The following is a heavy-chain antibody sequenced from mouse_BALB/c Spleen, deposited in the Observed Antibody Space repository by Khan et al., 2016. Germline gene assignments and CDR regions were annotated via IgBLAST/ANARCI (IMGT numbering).Heavy chain of an antibody. D-gene: IGHD3-3*01. Sequence: IQLVQSGAELVKPGASVKLSCTASGFNIKDTYMHWVKQRPEQGLEWIGRIDPANGNTKYDPKFQGKATITADTSSNTAYLQLSSLTSEDTAVXYCARGDPYYAMDYWGQGTSVTVSS. CDR3: ARGDPYYAMDY. CDR1: GFNIKDTY. J-gene: IGHJ4*01. CDR2: IDPANGNT. V-gene: IGHV14-3*02.